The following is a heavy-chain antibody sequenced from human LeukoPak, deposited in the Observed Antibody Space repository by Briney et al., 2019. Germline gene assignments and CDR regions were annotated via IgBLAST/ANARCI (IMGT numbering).Heavy chain of an antibody. CDR3: AKVPYSDYGSGRPPFMDV. CDR2: LSDSGSST. D-gene: IGHD3-10*01. Sequence: GGSLRLSCAASGFTFSNYAMSWVRQAPGRGLDWVSTLSDSGSSTYYADSVKGRFTISRDNSKNTLYLQMDSLRVEDTAAYYCAKVPYSDYGSGRPPFMDVWGQGTTVAVSS. J-gene: IGHJ6*02. V-gene: IGHV3-23*01. CDR1: GFTFSNYA.